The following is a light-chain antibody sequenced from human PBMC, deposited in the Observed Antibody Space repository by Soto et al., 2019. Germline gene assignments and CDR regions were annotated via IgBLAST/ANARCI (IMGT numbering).Light chain of an antibody. Sequence: QSALTQPASVSGSPGQSITISCTGTSSDIGTYNYVSWYQQHPGKAPKLMLYEVSTRPSGVSNRFFGSKSGNTASLTISGLQAEDEADYFCNSYTSSSTLYVFGTGTKLTVL. CDR2: EVS. V-gene: IGLV2-14*01. CDR1: SSDIGTYNY. J-gene: IGLJ1*01. CDR3: NSYTSSSTLYV.